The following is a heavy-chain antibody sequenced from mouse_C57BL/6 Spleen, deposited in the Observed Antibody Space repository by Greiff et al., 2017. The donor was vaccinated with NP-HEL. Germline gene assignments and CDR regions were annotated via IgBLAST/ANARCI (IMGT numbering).Heavy chain of an antibody. Sequence: EVQRVESGGDLVKPGGSLKLSCAASGFTFSSYGMSWVRQTPDKRLEWVATISSGGSYTYYPDSVKGRFTISRDNAKNTLYLQMSSLKSEDTAMYYCARQVLYSNYPWFAYWGQGTLVTVSA. D-gene: IGHD2-5*01. CDR3: ARQVLYSNYPWFAY. J-gene: IGHJ3*01. CDR2: ISSGGSYT. V-gene: IGHV5-6*01. CDR1: GFTFSSYG.